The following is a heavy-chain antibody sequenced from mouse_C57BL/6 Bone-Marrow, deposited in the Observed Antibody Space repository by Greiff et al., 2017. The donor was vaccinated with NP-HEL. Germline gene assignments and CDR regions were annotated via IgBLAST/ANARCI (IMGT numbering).Heavy chain of an antibody. J-gene: IGHJ4*01. D-gene: IGHD2-3*01. CDR2: IHPNSGST. V-gene: IGHV1-64*01. Sequence: QVQLQQPGAELVKPGASVKLSCKASGYTFTSYWMHWVKQRPGQGLEWIGIIHPNSGSTNYNEKFKSKATLTVDKSSSTAYMQLSSLTSEDSAVYYCARCGPSMTMDYWGQGTSVTVSS. CDR1: GYTFTSYW. CDR3: ARCGPSMTMDY.